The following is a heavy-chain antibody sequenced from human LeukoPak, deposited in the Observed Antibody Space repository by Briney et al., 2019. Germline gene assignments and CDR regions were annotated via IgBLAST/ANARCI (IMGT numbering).Heavy chain of an antibody. J-gene: IGHJ4*02. CDR3: ARADRYCSNTNCYYYFDY. CDR2: ISAYNGNT. Sequence: ASVKVSCKASGYTFTSYGISWVRQAPGQGLEWMGWISAYNGNTDYAQKLQGRVTMTTDTSTSTAYMELSSLRSEDTAVYYCARADRYCSNTNCYYYFDYWGQGTLVTVSS. D-gene: IGHD2-2*01. CDR1: GYTFTSYG. V-gene: IGHV1-18*01.